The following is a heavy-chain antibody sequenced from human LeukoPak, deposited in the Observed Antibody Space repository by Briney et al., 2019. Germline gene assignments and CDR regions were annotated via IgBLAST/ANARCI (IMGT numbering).Heavy chain of an antibody. D-gene: IGHD6-19*01. CDR2: IYYSGST. V-gene: IGHV4-39*07. CDR3: AVYSSGWSYYFDY. CDR1: GGSISSSSYY. Sequence: SETLSLTCTVSGGSISSSSYYWGWIRQPPGKGLEWIGSIYYSGSTYYNPSLKSRVTISVDTSKNQFSLKLSSVTAADTAVYYCAVYSSGWSYYFDYWGQGTLVTVSS. J-gene: IGHJ4*02.